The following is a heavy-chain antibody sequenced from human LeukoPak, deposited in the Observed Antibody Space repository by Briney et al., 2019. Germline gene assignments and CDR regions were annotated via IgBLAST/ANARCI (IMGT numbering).Heavy chain of an antibody. CDR2: LIPIFGTA. CDR1: GGTFTSYA. V-gene: IGHV1-69*05. J-gene: IGHJ4*02. D-gene: IGHD3-22*01. CDR3: ASDSANYYDSSGYHHPWIS. Sequence: SVKVSCKASGGTFTSYAISWVRQAPGQGLEWMGGLIPIFGTANYAQKFQGRVTITTDESTSTAYMELSSLRSEDTAVYYCASDSANYYDSSGYHHPWISWGQGTLVTVSS.